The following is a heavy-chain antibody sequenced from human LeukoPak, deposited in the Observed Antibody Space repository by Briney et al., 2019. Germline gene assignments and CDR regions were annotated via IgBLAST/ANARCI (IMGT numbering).Heavy chain of an antibody. Sequence: GGSLRLSCAASGFTVSFNYMSWVRQAPGKGLEWVSVIYSGGSIYYADSVKGRFTISRDNSKNTLYLRMNSLRAEDTAVYYCARGEDLDFWSGSPMDVWGKGTTVTVSS. J-gene: IGHJ6*03. V-gene: IGHV3-66*02. CDR3: ARGEDLDFWSGSPMDV. D-gene: IGHD3-3*01. CDR2: IYSGGSI. CDR1: GFTVSFNY.